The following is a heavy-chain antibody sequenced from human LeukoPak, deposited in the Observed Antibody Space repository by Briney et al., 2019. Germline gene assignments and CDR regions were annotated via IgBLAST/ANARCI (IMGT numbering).Heavy chain of an antibody. CDR3: ARGSGYNFFDS. D-gene: IGHD5-12*01. J-gene: IGHJ4*02. V-gene: IGHV3-48*03. CDR1: GFTFSSYE. Sequence: GGSLRLSCAASGFTFSSYEMNWVRQAPGKGLEWVSYISSSGSTIYYADSVKGRFTISRDNAKNALYLQMNSLRAEDTAVYYCARGSGYNFFDSWGQGTRVTVSS. CDR2: ISSSGSTI.